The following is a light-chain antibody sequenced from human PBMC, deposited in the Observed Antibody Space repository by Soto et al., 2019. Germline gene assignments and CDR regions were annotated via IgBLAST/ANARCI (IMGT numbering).Light chain of an antibody. J-gene: IGKJ1*01. CDR1: QTVVTH. CDR2: DAS. Sequence: EVVMTQSPVTLSLSPGDRATVSCRASQTVVTHLAWFQQKPGQPPRLLIYDASATATGIPARFSGSGSGTEFTLTISRLQSEDVAVYYGHDYNKWHRTFGQGTKV. CDR3: HDYNKWHRT. V-gene: IGKV3-15*01.